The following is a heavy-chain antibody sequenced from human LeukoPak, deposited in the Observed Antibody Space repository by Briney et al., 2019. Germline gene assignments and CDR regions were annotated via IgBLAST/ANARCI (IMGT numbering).Heavy chain of an antibody. V-gene: IGHV4-59*08. D-gene: IGHD3-10*01. CDR3: ARLPEKRGLGYYGSGSYGKLDV. CDR2: IYYSGST. Sequence: SETLSLTCTVSGGSISSYYWSWIRQPPGKGLEWIGYIYYSGSTNYNPSLKSRVTISVDTSKNQFSLKLSSVTAADTAVYYCARLPEKRGLGYYGSGSYGKLDVWGQGTTVTVSS. CDR1: GGSISSYY. J-gene: IGHJ6*02.